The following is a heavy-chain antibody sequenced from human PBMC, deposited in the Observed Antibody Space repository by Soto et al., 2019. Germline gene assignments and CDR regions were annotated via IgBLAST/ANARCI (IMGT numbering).Heavy chain of an antibody. CDR2: ISGSGGTS. CDR3: AKGRGSSWTIDY. V-gene: IGHV3-23*01. D-gene: IGHD6-13*01. J-gene: IGHJ4*01. Sequence: DVELSESGGGLVQSGGSLRLSCAASGFNFRSYAMSWVRRAPGKGLEWVSAISGSGGTSYFADSVRGRFTISRDNSKNTLYLQLSSLRVEDTAEYFCAKGRGSSWTIDYWGHGTLVTVSS. CDR1: GFNFRSYA.